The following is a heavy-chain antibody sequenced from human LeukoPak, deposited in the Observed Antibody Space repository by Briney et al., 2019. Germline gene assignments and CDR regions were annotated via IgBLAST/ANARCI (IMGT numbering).Heavy chain of an antibody. CDR3: GTGDPRFDY. Sequence: GGSLRLSCAAPGFSFSTYSMNWVRQAPGKGLQWVSYISSGSSAIYYTDSVKGRFTITRDDAKNLVYLQMNSLRTEDTAVYYCGTGDPRFDYWGQGILVTVSS. CDR1: GFSFSTYS. D-gene: IGHD7-27*01. J-gene: IGHJ4*02. CDR2: ISSGSSAI. V-gene: IGHV3-48*01.